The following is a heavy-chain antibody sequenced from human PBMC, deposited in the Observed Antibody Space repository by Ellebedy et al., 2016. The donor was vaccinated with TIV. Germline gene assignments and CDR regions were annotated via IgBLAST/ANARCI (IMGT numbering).Heavy chain of an antibody. D-gene: IGHD5-24*01. Sequence: GESLKISXEASGFTFRNYAVHWVRQAPGTGLERVAVIPYDGYYKNYADSVKGRFTISRDDSKNTLYLQMNGLRAEDRAIYYCARDSFDGNINEGPSDDWGQGTLVTVSS. V-gene: IGHV3-30-3*01. CDR2: IPYDGYYK. CDR3: ARDSFDGNINEGPSDD. CDR1: GFTFRNYA. J-gene: IGHJ4*02.